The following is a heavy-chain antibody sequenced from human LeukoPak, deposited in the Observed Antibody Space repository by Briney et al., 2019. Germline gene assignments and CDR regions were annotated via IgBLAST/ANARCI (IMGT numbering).Heavy chain of an antibody. CDR1: GFTLTRYY. V-gene: IGHV1-46*01. CDR2: INPSGGST. CDR3: ARTRYSRWIESWFDP. Sequence: GASVKVSCRASGFTLTRYYMHWVRQAPGQGLEWMGIINPSGGSTSYAQNFQGRVTMTRDTSTSTVYLELYSLRSEDTAMYYCARTRYSRWIESWFDPWGQGTQVTVSS. J-gene: IGHJ5*02. D-gene: IGHD6-13*01.